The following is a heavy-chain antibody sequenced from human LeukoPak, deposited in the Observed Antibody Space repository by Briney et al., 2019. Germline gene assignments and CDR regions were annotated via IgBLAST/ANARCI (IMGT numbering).Heavy chain of an antibody. J-gene: IGHJ5*02. CDR1: GXSISSGGYS. D-gene: IGHD4-17*01. V-gene: IGHV4-30-2*01. CDR2: IYHSGST. Sequence: KPSETLSLTCAVSGXSISSGGYSWSWIRQPPGKGLEWIGYIYHSGSTYYNPSLKSRVTISVDRSRNQFSLKLSSVTAADTAVYYCARQDYGHGGFDPWGQGTLVTVSS. CDR3: ARQDYGHGGFDP.